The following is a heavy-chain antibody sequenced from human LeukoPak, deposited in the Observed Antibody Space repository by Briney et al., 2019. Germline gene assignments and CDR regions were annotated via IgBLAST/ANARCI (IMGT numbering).Heavy chain of an antibody. CDR1: GYTFTSYG. CDR3: ARNHIVGAAHDAFDI. V-gene: IGHV1-18*01. D-gene: IGHD1-26*01. J-gene: IGHJ3*02. CDR2: ISAYNGNT. Sequence: ASVKVSSKASGYTFTSYGISWVRQAPGQGLEWMGWISAYNGNTNYAQKLQGRVTMTTDTSTSTAYMELRSLRSDDTAVYYCARNHIVGAAHDAFDIWGQGTMVTVSS.